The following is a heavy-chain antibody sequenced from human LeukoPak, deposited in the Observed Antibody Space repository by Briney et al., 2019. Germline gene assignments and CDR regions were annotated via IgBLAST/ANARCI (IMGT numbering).Heavy chain of an antibody. V-gene: IGHV3-30*02. D-gene: IGHD2-2*01. CDR1: GFTFSSYG. CDR3: AKDLRIVLVPAAPEYYFDY. CDR2: IRYDGGNQ. J-gene: IGHJ4*02. Sequence: GGSLRLSRAASGFTFSSYGMHWVRQAPGKGLEWVAFIRYDGGNQYYADSVQGRFTISRDNSKNTLYLQMNSLRAEDTAVYYCAKDLRIVLVPAAPEYYFDYWGQGTLVTVSS.